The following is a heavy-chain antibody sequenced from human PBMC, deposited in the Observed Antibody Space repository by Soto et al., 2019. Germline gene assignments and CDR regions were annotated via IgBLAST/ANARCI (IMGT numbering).Heavy chain of an antibody. CDR1: GGSLSSYY. V-gene: IGHV4-4*08. J-gene: IGHJ4*02. CDR3: ARGGHTLDTALS. Sequence: PSETLSLTGTVSGGSLSSYYWTWIRQSPGKGLEWIGYVYFSGNTNYNPSLKSRVTISVDTSKNQFSLKLSSVTAADTAVYYCARGGHTLDTALSWGQGTLVTVSS. CDR2: VYFSGNT. D-gene: IGHD5-18*01.